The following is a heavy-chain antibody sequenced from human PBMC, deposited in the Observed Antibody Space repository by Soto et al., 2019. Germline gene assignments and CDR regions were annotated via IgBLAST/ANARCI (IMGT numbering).Heavy chain of an antibody. J-gene: IGHJ6*03. CDR2: IWYDGSNK. V-gene: IGHV3-33*01. CDR1: GFTFSSYG. D-gene: IGHD6-19*01. CDR3: ARVEAAVAGTRYYYYYMDV. Sequence: PGGSLRLSCAASGFTFSSYGMHWVRQAPGKGLEWVAVIWYDGSNKYYADSVKGRFTISRDNSKNTLYLQMNSLRAEDTAVYYCARVEAAVAGTRYYYYYMDVWGKGTTVTVSS.